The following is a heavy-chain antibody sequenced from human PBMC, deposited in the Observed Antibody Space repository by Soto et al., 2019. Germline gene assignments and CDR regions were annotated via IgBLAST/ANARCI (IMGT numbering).Heavy chain of an antibody. CDR3: ARGVTAAAGYYYYYYMDV. CDR1: GGSISSYY. V-gene: IGHV4-59*01. Sequence: SETLSLTCTVSGGSISSYYWSWIRQPPGKGLEWIGYIYYSGNTNYNPSLKSRVTISVDTSKNQFSLKLCSVTAAGTAVYYCARGVTAAAGYYYYYYMDVWGKGTTVTVSS. J-gene: IGHJ6*03. CDR2: IYYSGNT. D-gene: IGHD6-13*01.